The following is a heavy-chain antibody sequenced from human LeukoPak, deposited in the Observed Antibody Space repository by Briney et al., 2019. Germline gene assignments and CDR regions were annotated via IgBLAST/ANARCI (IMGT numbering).Heavy chain of an antibody. CDR2: ISGSGGST. V-gene: IGHV3-23*01. Sequence: HPGGSLRLSCAASGFTFSSYAMSWVRQAPGKGLEWVSAISGSGGSTYYADSVKGRFTISRVNSKNTLYLQMNSLRAEDTAVYYCAKDRGGSHGYYYYYMDVWGKGTTVTVSS. CDR3: AKDRGGSHGYYYYYMDV. D-gene: IGHD1-26*01. CDR1: GFTFSSYA. J-gene: IGHJ6*03.